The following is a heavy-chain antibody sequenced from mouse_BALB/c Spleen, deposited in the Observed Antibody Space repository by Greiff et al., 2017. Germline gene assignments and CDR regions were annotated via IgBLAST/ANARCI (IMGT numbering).Heavy chain of an antibody. CDR1: EYEFPSHD. CDR2: INSDGGST. CDR3: ARHGHYYYGSSSYFDV. Sequence: EVMLVESGGGLVQPGESLKLSCESNEYEFPSHDMSWVRKTPEKRLELVAAINSDGGSTYYPDTMERRFIISRDNTKKTLYLQMSSLRSEDTALYYGARHGHYYYGSSSYFDVWGAGTTVTVSS. D-gene: IGHD1-1*01. J-gene: IGHJ1*01. V-gene: IGHV5-2*03.